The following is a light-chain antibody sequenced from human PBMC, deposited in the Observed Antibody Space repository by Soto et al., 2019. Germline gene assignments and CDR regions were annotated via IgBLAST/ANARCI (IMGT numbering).Light chain of an antibody. J-gene: IGLJ1*01. CDR1: SSDVGGYNY. V-gene: IGLV2-11*01. Sequence: QSALTQPRSVSGSPGQSITISCTGTSSDVGGYNYVSWYRQHPGKAPKLIIYDVSKRPSGVPDRFSGSKSGNTASLTISGLQAEDEDDYYCCSYAGSYTHYVFGTGTKLTVL. CDR3: CSYAGSYTHYV. CDR2: DVS.